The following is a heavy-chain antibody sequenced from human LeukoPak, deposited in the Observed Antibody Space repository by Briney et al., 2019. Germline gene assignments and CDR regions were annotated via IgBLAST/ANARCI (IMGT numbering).Heavy chain of an antibody. J-gene: IGHJ5*02. Sequence: ASVKVSCKISGYTLTDVSMHWVRQARGKGLEWMGGFDPEGGETVYAQKFQGRVTMTEDPSADTAYMELRSLSSEDTAVYYCGIGRKFDWLLCHHWGQGTLVTVSS. CDR2: FDPEGGET. V-gene: IGHV1-24*01. CDR1: GYTLTDVS. D-gene: IGHD3-9*01. CDR3: GIGRKFDWLLCHH.